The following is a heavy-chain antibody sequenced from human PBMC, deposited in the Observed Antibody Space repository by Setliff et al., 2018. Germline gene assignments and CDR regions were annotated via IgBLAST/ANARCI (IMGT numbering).Heavy chain of an antibody. CDR1: GFTVSSNY. J-gene: IGHJ4*02. CDR3: ARSPKLQITMVLCYFDY. V-gene: IGHV3-7*01. D-gene: IGHD3-10*01. CDR2: IKQDGSEK. Sequence: GGSLRLSCAASGFTVSSNYMSWVRQAPGKGLEWVANIKQDGSEKYYVDSVKGRFTISRDNAKNSLYLQMDSLRAEDTAVYYCARSPKLQITMVLCYFDYWGQGTLVTVSS.